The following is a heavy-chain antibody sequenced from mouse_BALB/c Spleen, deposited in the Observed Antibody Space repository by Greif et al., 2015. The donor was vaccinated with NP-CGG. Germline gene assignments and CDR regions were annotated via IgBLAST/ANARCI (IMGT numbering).Heavy chain of an antibody. CDR2: IRNKANGYTT. CDR1: GFTFTDYY. Sequence: DVMLVESGGGLVQPGGSLRLSCATSGFTFTDYYMSWVCQPPGKALEWLGFIRNKANGYTTEYSASVKGRFTISRDNSQSILYLQMNTLRAEDSATYYCARDIEKGYWGQGTTLTVSS. CDR3: ARDIEKGY. J-gene: IGHJ2*01. V-gene: IGHV7-3*02.